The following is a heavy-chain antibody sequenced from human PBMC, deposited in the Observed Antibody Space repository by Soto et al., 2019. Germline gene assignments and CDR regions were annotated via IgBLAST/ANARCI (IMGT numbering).Heavy chain of an antibody. CDR2: ISYDGSNK. CDR3: ARESSGREHDAFDI. Sequence: PGGSLRLSCAASGYTFSSYAMHWVRQAPGKGLEWVAVISYDGSNKYYADSVKGRFTISRDNSKNTLYLQMNSLRAEDTAVYYCARESSGREHDAFDIWGQGTMVTVSS. D-gene: IGHD6-19*01. CDR1: GYTFSSYA. V-gene: IGHV3-30-3*01. J-gene: IGHJ3*02.